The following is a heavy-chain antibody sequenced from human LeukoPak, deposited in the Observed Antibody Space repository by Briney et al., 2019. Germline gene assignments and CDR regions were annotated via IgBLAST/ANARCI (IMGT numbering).Heavy chain of an antibody. CDR2: ISAYNGNT. J-gene: IGHJ3*02. V-gene: IGHV1-18*01. CDR1: GYTFTSYG. Sequence: GASVKVSCKASGYTFTSYGISWVRQAPGQGLEWMGWISAYNGNTNYAQKLQGRVTMTTDTSTSTAYMELRSLRSDDTAVYYCARELFWPSYDSSPHAFDIWGQGTMVTVSS. D-gene: IGHD3-22*01. CDR3: ARELFWPSYDSSPHAFDI.